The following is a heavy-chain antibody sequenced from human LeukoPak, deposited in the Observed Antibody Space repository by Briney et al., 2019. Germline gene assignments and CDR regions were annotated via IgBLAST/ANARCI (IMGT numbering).Heavy chain of an antibody. CDR2: IYYSGIT. V-gene: IGHV4-59*01. CDR1: GRSISSYY. J-gene: IGHJ6*03. CDR3: ARALLWFGEFPPHYMDV. Sequence: PSETLSLTCTVSGRSISSYYWSWIRQPPGNGLEWIGYIYYSGITNYNPSLKSRVTISVDTSKNQFSLKLSSVTAADTAVYYCARALLWFGEFPPHYMDVWGKGTTVTVSS. D-gene: IGHD3-10*01.